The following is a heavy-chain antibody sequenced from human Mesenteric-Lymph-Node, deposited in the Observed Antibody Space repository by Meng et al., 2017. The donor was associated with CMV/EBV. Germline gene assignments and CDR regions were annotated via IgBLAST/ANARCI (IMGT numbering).Heavy chain of an antibody. Sequence: GESLKISCAASAFTFSSYAMHWVRQAPGKGLEWVAFISYDGNNKYYADSVQGRFTISRDNSKNTLYLQMNSLTTEDTAVYYCARGALWFGEPHYGSWGQGTLVTVSS. CDR1: AFTFSSYA. J-gene: IGHJ4*02. D-gene: IGHD3-10*01. CDR2: ISYDGNNK. V-gene: IGHV3-30-3*01. CDR3: ARGALWFGEPHYGS.